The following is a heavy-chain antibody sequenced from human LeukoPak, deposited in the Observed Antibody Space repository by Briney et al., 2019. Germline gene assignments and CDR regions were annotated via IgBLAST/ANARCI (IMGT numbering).Heavy chain of an antibody. CDR1: GTSFSSYY. D-gene: IGHD4-17*01. CDR3: ARMTTGHDY. CDR2: VNHSGYT. V-gene: IGHV4-34*01. J-gene: IGHJ4*02. Sequence: SETLSLTCGVSGTSFSSYYWSWIRQTPGKGLEWIGEVNHSGYTNMNPSLKSRVTISVDTSKNQFSLMLTSVTAADTAVYFCARMTTGHDYYGQGTLV.